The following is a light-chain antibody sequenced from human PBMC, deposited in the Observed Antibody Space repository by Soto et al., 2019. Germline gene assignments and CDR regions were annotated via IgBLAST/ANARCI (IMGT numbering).Light chain of an antibody. CDR1: SSNIGSNY. V-gene: IGLV1-47*01. J-gene: IGLJ2*01. Sequence: QSVLTQPPSASGTPGQRVTISCSGSSSNIGSNYVYWYQHLPETAPKLLIYSNDQRPSGVPDRFSGSKSGTSASLAISGLRSEDEADYHCAAWDDSLSGVVFGGGTKLTVL. CDR3: AAWDDSLSGVV. CDR2: SND.